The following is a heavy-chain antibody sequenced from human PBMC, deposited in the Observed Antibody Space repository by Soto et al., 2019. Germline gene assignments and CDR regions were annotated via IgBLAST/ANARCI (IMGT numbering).Heavy chain of an antibody. V-gene: IGHV3-21*01. CDR1: GFTFSSYS. Sequence: EVQLVESGGGLVKPGGSLRLSCAASGFTFSSYSMNWVRQAPGKGLEWVSSISSSSSYIYYADSVKGRFTISRDNAKNSLYLQMNSLRAEDTAVYYCARDLQADYGDYHCGQGTLVTVSS. J-gene: IGHJ5*02. CDR2: ISSSSSYI. CDR3: ARDLQADYGDYH. D-gene: IGHD4-17*01.